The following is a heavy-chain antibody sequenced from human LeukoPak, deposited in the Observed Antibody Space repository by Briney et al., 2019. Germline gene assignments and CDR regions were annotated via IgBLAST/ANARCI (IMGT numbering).Heavy chain of an antibody. Sequence: ASGKVSCKASGYTFTSYGISWVRQAPGQGLEWVGWISAYNRDTNYAQKVQGRVTMTTDTSTTTAYMELRSLRSDDTAVYYCARDTSGGPYFDYWGQGTLVTVAS. V-gene: IGHV1-18*01. J-gene: IGHJ4*02. CDR1: GYTFTSYG. CDR3: ARDTSGGPYFDY. CDR2: ISAYNRDT. D-gene: IGHD4-23*01.